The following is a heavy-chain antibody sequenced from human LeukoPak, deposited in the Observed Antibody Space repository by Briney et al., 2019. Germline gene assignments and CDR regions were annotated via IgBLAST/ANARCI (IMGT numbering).Heavy chain of an antibody. CDR1: GFIFSSYA. Sequence: PGGSLRLSCAASGFIFSSYAMHWVRQAPGKGLEYVSAISSNGGSTYYANSVKGRFTISRDNSKNTLYLQMGSLRAEDMAVYYCARAVPPTLDPWGQGTLVTVSS. CDR3: ARAVPPTLDP. CDR2: ISSNGGST. V-gene: IGHV3-64*01. J-gene: IGHJ5*02. D-gene: IGHD1-14*01.